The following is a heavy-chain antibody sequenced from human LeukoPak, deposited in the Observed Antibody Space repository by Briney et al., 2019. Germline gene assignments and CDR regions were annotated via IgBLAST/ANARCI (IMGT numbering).Heavy chain of an antibody. Sequence: ASVKVSCKTSGYTFSDYYIHWVRQAPGQGLEWMGRINPNNGGTNYAQKFQGRVTMTRDTSISTAYMELSRLRSDDTAVYYCAGAGYSYGNNWFDPWGQGTLVTVSS. J-gene: IGHJ5*02. CDR1: GYTFSDYY. CDR3: AGAGYSYGNNWFDP. V-gene: IGHV1-2*02. CDR2: INPNNGGT. D-gene: IGHD5-18*01.